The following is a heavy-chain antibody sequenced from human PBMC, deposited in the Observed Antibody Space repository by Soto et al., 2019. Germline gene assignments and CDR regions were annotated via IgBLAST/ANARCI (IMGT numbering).Heavy chain of an antibody. CDR2: ISGSGGST. CDR1: GFTFSIYA. Sequence: GGSLRLSFAASGFTFSIYAMSWVRQAPGKGLEWVSAISGSGGSTYYADTVKGRFTISRDNSKNTLYLQMNSLRAVDTAVYYCAKEVRSMIVVVITSFDYWGQGT. V-gene: IGHV3-23*01. D-gene: IGHD3-22*01. CDR3: AKEVRSMIVVVITSFDY. J-gene: IGHJ4*02.